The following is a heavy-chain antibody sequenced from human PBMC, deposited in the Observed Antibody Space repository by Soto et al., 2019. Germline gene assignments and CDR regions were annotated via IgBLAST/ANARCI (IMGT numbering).Heavy chain of an antibody. Sequence: ASVKVSCKASGYTFTGYYMHWVRQAPGQGLEWMGWINPNSGGTNYAQKFQGWVTMTRDTSISTAYMELSRLRSDDTAVYYCARGGTIAAAGNYYYYGMDVWGQGTTVTVSS. CDR1: GYTFTGYY. J-gene: IGHJ6*02. CDR2: INPNSGGT. CDR3: ARGGTIAAAGNYYYYGMDV. D-gene: IGHD6-13*01. V-gene: IGHV1-2*04.